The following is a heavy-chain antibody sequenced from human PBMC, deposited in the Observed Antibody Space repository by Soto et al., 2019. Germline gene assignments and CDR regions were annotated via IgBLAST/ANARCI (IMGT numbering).Heavy chain of an antibody. CDR3: ARVMRSTSCYFGCYYYDYMDV. V-gene: IGHV4-34*01. D-gene: IGHD2-2*01. Sequence: QVQLQQWGAGLLKPSETRSLTCAVYGGSFSGYYWSWIRQPPGKGVECIGEINHSGSTDYKPSLKSRVTISVDTSKNQFSRKLSSVTAADTAVYYCARVMRSTSCYFGCYYYDYMDVWCKGTTVTVSS. CDR1: GGSFSGYY. J-gene: IGHJ6*03. CDR2: INHSGST.